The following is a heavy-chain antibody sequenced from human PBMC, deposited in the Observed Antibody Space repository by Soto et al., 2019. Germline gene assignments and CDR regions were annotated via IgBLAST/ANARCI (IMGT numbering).Heavy chain of an antibody. D-gene: IGHD3-16*01. J-gene: IGHJ4*02. Sequence: EVQLVESGGGLVQPGGSLRLSCAASGFTVSTKYMSWVRQAPGKGLEWVSVIYSGGSTFYADSVRGRFTISRDNSKNTENLQMNSLRAEDTAVYYCARDPWAADYWGQGTLVTVSS. V-gene: IGHV3-66*01. CDR2: IYSGGST. CDR1: GFTVSTKY. CDR3: ARDPWAADY.